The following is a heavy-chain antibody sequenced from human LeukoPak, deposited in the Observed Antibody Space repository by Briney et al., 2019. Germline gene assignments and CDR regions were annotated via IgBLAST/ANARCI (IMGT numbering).Heavy chain of an antibody. CDR3: ARVRREWELDYYYYMDV. Sequence: SETLSLTCTVSGGSISSNYWSWIRQPAGKGLEWIGRISTSGSTNYNPSLKSRVTMSVDTSKNQFSLKLSSVTAVDTAVYYCARVRREWELDYYYYMDVWGKGTTVTVSS. CDR1: GGSISSNY. J-gene: IGHJ6*03. CDR2: ISTSGST. D-gene: IGHD1-26*01. V-gene: IGHV4-4*07.